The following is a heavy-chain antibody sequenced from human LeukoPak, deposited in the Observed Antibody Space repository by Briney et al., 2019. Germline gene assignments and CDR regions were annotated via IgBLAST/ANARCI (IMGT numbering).Heavy chain of an antibody. J-gene: IGHJ4*02. V-gene: IGHV3-23*01. CDR3: AKDQAARQFDY. CDR2: ISGSGGST. D-gene: IGHD6-6*01. Sequence: GGSLRLSCPASGFTFSSYGMSWVRQAPGKGLEWVSAISGSGGSTYYADSVKGRFTISRDNSKNTLYLQMNSLRAEDTAVYYCAKDQAARQFDYWGQGTLVTVSS. CDR1: GFTFSSYG.